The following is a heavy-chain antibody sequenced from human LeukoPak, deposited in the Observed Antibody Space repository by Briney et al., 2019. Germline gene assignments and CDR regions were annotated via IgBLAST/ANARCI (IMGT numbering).Heavy chain of an antibody. CDR1: GFTFSSYW. Sequence: PGGSLRLSCAVSGFTFSSYWMSWVRQAPGKGLEWVANIKQDGSRKYYVDSVRGQFTISRDNAKNSLYLQMNSLRADDTAVYYCARTSVYGDYCFDHWGQGTLVTVSS. J-gene: IGHJ4*02. CDR2: IKQDGSRK. V-gene: IGHV3-7*01. D-gene: IGHD4-17*01. CDR3: ARTSVYGDYCFDH.